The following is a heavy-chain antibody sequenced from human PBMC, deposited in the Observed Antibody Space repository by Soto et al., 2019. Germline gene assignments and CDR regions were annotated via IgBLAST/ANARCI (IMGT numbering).Heavy chain of an antibody. CDR3: ARGDPTSGDYGDAFDI. CDR1: GYTFTSYG. V-gene: IGHV1-18*01. Sequence: GASVKVSCKASGYTFTSYGISWVRQAPGQGLEWMGWISAYNGNTNYAQKLQGRVTMTTDTSTSTAYMELRSLRSDDTAVYYCARGDPTSGDYGDAFDIRGQGTMVTVSS. CDR2: ISAYNGNT. J-gene: IGHJ3*02. D-gene: IGHD4-17*01.